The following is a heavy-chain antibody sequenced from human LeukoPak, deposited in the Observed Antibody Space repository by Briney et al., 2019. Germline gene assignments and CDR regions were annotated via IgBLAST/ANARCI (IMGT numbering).Heavy chain of an antibody. D-gene: IGHD5-18*01. CDR3: ARDRGYSYSWWDGMDV. CDR2: ISSSSSYI. CDR1: GFTFSSYS. Sequence: GGSLRLSCAASGFTFSSYSMNWVRQAPGKGLEWVSSISSSSSYIYYADSVKGRFTISRDNAKNSLYLQMNSLRAEDTAVHYCARDRGYSYSWWDGMDVWGQGTTVTVSS. V-gene: IGHV3-21*01. J-gene: IGHJ6*02.